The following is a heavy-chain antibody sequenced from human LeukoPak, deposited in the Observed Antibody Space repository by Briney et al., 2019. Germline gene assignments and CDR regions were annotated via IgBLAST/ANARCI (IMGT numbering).Heavy chain of an antibody. CDR1: GGSISSGSYY. CDR3: AGSGYYYGGAFDI. CDR2: IYTSGST. V-gene: IGHV4-61*02. Sequence: SETLSLTCTVSGGSISSGSYYWSWIRQPAGKGLEWIGRIYTSGSTNYNPSLKSRVTISVDTSKNQFSLKLSSVTAADTAVYYCAGSGYYYGGAFDIWGQGTMVTVSS. D-gene: IGHD3-22*01. J-gene: IGHJ3*02.